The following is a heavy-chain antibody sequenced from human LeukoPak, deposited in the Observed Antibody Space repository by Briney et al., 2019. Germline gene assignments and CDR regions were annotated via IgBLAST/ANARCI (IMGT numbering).Heavy chain of an antibody. CDR1: GFTFSDYW. V-gene: IGHV3-23*01. D-gene: IGHD5-12*01. Sequence: PGGSLRLSCEASGFTFSDYWMVWVRQAPGKGLEWVSAISGSGGSTYYADSVKGRFTISRDNSKNTLYLQMNSLRAEDTAVYYCAKRGGYDGQYYYYYMDVWGKGTTVTISS. J-gene: IGHJ6*03. CDR2: ISGSGGST. CDR3: AKRGGYDGQYYYYYMDV.